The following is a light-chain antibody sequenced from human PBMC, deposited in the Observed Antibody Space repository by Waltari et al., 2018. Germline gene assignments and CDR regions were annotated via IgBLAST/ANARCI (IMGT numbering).Light chain of an antibody. CDR3: AAWDDSLSSWL. V-gene: IGLV1-47*01. CDR2: RDD. CDR1: SSNIGTNY. J-gene: IGLJ3*02. Sequence: QSVLTQPPSASGTHGQRVTMFCSGGSSNIGTNYAYWYKHLPGAAPKVLIFRDDQRPSGVPDRFSGSKSGSSASLTISGLRSDDEADYYCAAWDDSLSSWLFGGGTKLTVL.